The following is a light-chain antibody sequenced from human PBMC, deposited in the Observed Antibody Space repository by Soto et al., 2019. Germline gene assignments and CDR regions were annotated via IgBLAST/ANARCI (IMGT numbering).Light chain of an antibody. CDR1: QSISSW. Sequence: DIHMSHSPSTLSASIGDRVTITCRASQSISSWLALYQQKPGKAPKLLIYKASNLKSGVPSRFSGSGSGTEFTLTISSLQPDDFATYYCQQYNSYSRTFGQGTKVDIK. CDR2: KAS. V-gene: IGKV1-5*03. CDR3: QQYNSYSRT. J-gene: IGKJ1*01.